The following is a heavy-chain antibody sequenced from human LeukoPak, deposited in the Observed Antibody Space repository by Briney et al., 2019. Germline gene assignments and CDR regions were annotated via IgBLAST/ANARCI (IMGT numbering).Heavy chain of an antibody. V-gene: IGHV3-66*01. J-gene: IGHJ3*02. CDR2: IYSGGST. Sequence: PGGSLRLSCAASGLTVSSNYMSWVRQAPGKGLEWVSVIYSGGSTYYADSVKGRFTISRDNSKNTLYLQMNSLRAEDTAVYYCARDKAGAGFGDAFDIWGQGTMVTVSS. D-gene: IGHD3-10*01. CDR1: GLTVSSNY. CDR3: ARDKAGAGFGDAFDI.